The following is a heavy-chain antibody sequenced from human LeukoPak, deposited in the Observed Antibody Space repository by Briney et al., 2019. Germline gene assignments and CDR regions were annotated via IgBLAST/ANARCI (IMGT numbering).Heavy chain of an antibody. CDR3: ARMNYYDSSGYHDY. CDR1: GFTFSSYG. D-gene: IGHD3-22*01. CDR2: ISYDGSNK. V-gene: IGHV3-30*03. Sequence: GGSLRLSCAASGFTFSSYGMHWVRQAPGKGLEWVAVISYDGSNKYYADSVKGRFTISRDNSKNTLYLQMNSLRAEDTAVYYCARMNYYDSSGYHDYWGQGTLVTVSS. J-gene: IGHJ4*02.